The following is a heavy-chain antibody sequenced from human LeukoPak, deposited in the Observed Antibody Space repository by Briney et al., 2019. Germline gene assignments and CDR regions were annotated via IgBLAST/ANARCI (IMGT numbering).Heavy chain of an antibody. J-gene: IGHJ5*02. CDR1: GGSISSGSYY. CDR3: ARDYCGGDCYLDNWFDP. V-gene: IGHV4-61*02. D-gene: IGHD2-21*01. CDR2: IYTSGST. Sequence: TLSLTCTVSGGSISSGSYYWSWIRQPAGKGLEWIGRIYTSGSTNYNPSLKSRVTISVDTSKNQFSLKLSSVTAADTAVYYCARDYCGGDCYLDNWFDPWGQGTLVTVSS.